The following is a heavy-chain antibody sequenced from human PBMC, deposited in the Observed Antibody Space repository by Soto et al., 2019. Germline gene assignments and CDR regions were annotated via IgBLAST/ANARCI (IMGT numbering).Heavy chain of an antibody. J-gene: IGHJ5*02. CDR2: IIPIFGTA. CDR3: ARDPGPIVVVPAAIGRFNWFDP. V-gene: IGHV1-69*13. D-gene: IGHD2-2*02. CDR1: GGTFSSYA. Sequence: SVKVSCKASGGTFSSYAISWVRQAPGQGLEWMGGIIPIFGTANYAQKFQGRVTITADESTSTAYMELSSLRSEDTAVYYCARDPGPIVVVPAAIGRFNWFDPWGQGTLVTVSS.